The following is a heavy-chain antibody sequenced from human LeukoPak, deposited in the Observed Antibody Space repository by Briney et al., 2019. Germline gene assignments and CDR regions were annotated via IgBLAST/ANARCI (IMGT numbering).Heavy chain of an antibody. CDR1: GFTVSSNY. V-gene: IGHV3-66*01. CDR3: ARYLTGWSSAFDI. Sequence: PGGSLRLSCAASGFTVSSNYMSWVRQAPGKGLEWVSVIYSGGNTYYADSVKGRFTISRDNSKNTLNLQMNSLRAEDTAVYYCARYLTGWSSAFDIWGQGTMVTVSS. J-gene: IGHJ3*02. CDR2: IYSGGNT. D-gene: IGHD6-19*01.